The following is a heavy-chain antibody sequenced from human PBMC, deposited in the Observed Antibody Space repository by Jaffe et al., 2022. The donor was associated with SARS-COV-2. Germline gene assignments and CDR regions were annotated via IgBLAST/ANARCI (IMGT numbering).Heavy chain of an antibody. CDR2: INHSGST. D-gene: IGHD5-12*01. Sequence: QVQLQQWGAGLLKPSETLSLTCAVYGGSFSGYYWSWIRQPPGKGLEWIGEINHSGSTNYNPSLKSRVTISVDTSKNQFSLKLSSVTAADTAVYYCARGMREMATIRVYYYYYMDVWGKGTTVTVSS. J-gene: IGHJ6*03. CDR3: ARGMREMATIRVYYYYYMDV. CDR1: GGSFSGYY. V-gene: IGHV4-34*01.